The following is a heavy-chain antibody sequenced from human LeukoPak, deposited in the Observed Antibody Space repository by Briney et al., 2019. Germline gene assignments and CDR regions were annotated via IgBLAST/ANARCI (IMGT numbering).Heavy chain of an antibody. D-gene: IGHD3-10*01. J-gene: IGHJ4*02. CDR1: GFTFSAYT. Sequence: GGALRLSCAGSGFTFSAYTMNGVRQAPGKGLEGISSISPTGPYTYHADSVKGRFTISRDNARNSLYLQMNSLRADDTAVYYCARDFLGEGGAGGYWGQGTLVTVSS. CDR2: ISPTGPYT. V-gene: IGHV3-21*01. CDR3: ARDFLGEGGAGGY.